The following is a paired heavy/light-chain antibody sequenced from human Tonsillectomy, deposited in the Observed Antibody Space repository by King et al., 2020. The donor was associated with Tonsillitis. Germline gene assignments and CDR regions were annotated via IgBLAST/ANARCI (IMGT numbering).Heavy chain of an antibody. V-gene: IGHV4-39*01. J-gene: IGHJ4*02. D-gene: IGHD1-1*01. CDR1: GDSISRSTYF. Sequence: QLQLQESGPGLVRPSETLSLTCTVSGDSISRSTYFWGWIRQPPGKGLEWIGTISYSGTTYYNPSLKSRVAISVDTSKNHFSLRLNSVTAADAALYYCARHESMTIPGMIVPPLHLVYWGRGTLVTVSS. CDR2: ISYSGTT. CDR3: ARHESMTIPGMIVPPLHLVY.
Light chain of an antibody. Sequence: QSVLTQPPSVSAAPGQKVTISCSGSNSNIGNNYVSWYRQLPGTAPKLLIYENNKRPSGIPDRFSGSKSGTSATLGITGLQTGDEADYFCGTWDSSLSAWVFGGGTRLTVL. V-gene: IGLV1-51*02. CDR3: GTWDSSLSAWV. CDR2: ENN. CDR1: NSNIGNNY. J-gene: IGLJ3*02.